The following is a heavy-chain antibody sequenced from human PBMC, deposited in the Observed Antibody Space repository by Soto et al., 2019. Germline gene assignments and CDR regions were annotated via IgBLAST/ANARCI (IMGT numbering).Heavy chain of an antibody. CDR1: GGSISSYY. J-gene: IGHJ4*02. D-gene: IGHD3-3*01. CDR2: IYYSGST. V-gene: IGHV4-59*01. CDR3: ARGSGYRPFDY. Sequence: SETLSLTCTVSGGSISSYYWSWIRQPPGKGLEWIGYIYYSGSTNYNPSLKSRVTISVDTSKNQFSLKLSSVTAADTAVYYCARGSGYRPFDYWGQGTLVTV.